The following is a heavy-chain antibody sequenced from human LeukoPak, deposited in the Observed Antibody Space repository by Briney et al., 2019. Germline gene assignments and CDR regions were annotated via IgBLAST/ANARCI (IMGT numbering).Heavy chain of an antibody. CDR2: IYYSGST. D-gene: IGHD3-22*01. V-gene: IGHV4-59*01. CDR3: ARLRDSTGYHFDY. CDR1: GGSISPYY. J-gene: IGHJ4*02. Sequence: KPSETLSLTCTVSGGSISPYYWSWIRQPPGKGLEWIGDIYYSGSTNYNPSLKSRVTMSVDTSKKQLSLNLRSVTAADTAVYYCARLRDSTGYHFDYWGQGTLVTVSS.